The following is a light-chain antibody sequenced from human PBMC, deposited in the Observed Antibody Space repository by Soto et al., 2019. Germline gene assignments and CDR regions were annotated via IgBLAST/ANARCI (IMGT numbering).Light chain of an antibody. Sequence: QPVLTQPPSVPAAPGQKFTISCSGSSSNIGGNSVSWYQQLPGTAPKLLIYDDNKRPSGIPDRFSGSKSGTSATLGITGFQTGDEADYYCGSWDSSLSAYVFGTGTKVTVL. CDR1: SSNIGGNS. J-gene: IGLJ1*01. CDR3: GSWDSSLSAYV. CDR2: DDN. V-gene: IGLV1-51*01.